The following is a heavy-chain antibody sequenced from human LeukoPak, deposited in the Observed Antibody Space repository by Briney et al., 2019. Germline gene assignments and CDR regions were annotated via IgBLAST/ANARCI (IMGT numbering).Heavy chain of an antibody. V-gene: IGHV1-2*02. CDR2: INPNSGGT. CDR1: GYTFTGYY. CDR3: ARDLVLHGAFDI. J-gene: IGHJ3*02. Sequence: ASVKVSCKASGYTFTGYYMHWVRLAPGQGLEWMGWINPNSGGTNYAQKFQGRVTMTRDTSTSTLYMELISLRSEDTALYYCARDLVLHGAFDIWGQGTMVTVSS.